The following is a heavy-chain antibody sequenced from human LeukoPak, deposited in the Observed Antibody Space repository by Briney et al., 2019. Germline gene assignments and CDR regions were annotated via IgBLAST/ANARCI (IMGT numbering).Heavy chain of an antibody. CDR3: ARDFSGWLLEFDY. V-gene: IGHV3-21*01. D-gene: IGHD5-12*01. Sequence: GGSLRLSCAASGFTFSSYNMKWVRQAPGKGLEWVSSISTSSSYIYYADPVKGRFTISRDNAKNSLYLQMNSLRAEDTAVYYCARDFSGWLLEFDYWGQGTLVTVSS. CDR2: ISTSSSYI. CDR1: GFTFSSYN. J-gene: IGHJ4*02.